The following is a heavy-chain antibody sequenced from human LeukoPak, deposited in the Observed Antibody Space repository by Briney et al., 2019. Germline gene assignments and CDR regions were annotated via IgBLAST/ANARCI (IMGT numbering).Heavy chain of an antibody. D-gene: IGHD1-26*01. J-gene: IGHJ4*02. Sequence: GGSLRLSCAASGFTFSSYAMSWVRQAPGKGLEWVSAISASGGGKYYAASENRRFIITRDYSKNTFYLQNNSQRAEDTAVYCCAKPLSPEWELPPFDYWGQGTLVTVSS. V-gene: IGHV3-23*01. CDR2: ISASGGGK. CDR1: GFTFSSYA. CDR3: AKPLSPEWELPPFDY.